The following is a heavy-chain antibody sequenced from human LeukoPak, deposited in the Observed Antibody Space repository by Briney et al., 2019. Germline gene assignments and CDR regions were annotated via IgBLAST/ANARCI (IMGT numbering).Heavy chain of an antibody. V-gene: IGHV3-49*03. CDR1: GYTFGDYA. J-gene: IGHJ1*01. CDR2: IRSKAYGGTT. CDR3: TRDAGGRLRFLEWLFPPFQH. D-gene: IGHD3-3*01. Sequence: GGSLRLSCTASGYTFGDYAMSWFRQAPGKGLEWVGSIRSKAYGGTTEYAASVKGRFTISRDDSKSIAYLQMNSLRTEDTAVYYCTRDAGGRLRFLEWLFPPFQHWGQGTLVTVSS.